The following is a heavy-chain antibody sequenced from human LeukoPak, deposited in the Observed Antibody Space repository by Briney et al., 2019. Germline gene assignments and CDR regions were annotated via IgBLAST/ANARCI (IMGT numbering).Heavy chain of an antibody. CDR3: ARTYSGYDYGY. CDR1: GFTFSSYA. CDR2: ISGSGGST. D-gene: IGHD5-12*01. V-gene: IGHV3-23*01. J-gene: IGHJ4*02. Sequence: GSLRLSCAASGFTFSSYAMSWVRQAPGKGLEWVSAISGSGGSTSYAQKFQGRVTMTRDTSTGTVYMELSSLRSEDTAVYYCARTYSGYDYGYWGQGTLVTVSS.